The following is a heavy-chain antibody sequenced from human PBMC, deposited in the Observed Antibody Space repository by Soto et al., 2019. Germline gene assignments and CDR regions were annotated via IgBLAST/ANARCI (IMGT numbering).Heavy chain of an antibody. CDR2: ISYDGSNK. D-gene: IGHD3-10*01. Sequence: GGSLRLSCAASGFTFSSYAMHWVRQAPGKGLEWVAVISYDGSNKYYSDSVKGRFTISRDNSKNTVYLQMNSLRPEDTAVFYCARDLGHGSDSYKWFDPWGQGTLVTVSS. V-gene: IGHV3-30*04. J-gene: IGHJ5*02. CDR1: GFTFSSYA. CDR3: ARDLGHGSDSYKWFDP.